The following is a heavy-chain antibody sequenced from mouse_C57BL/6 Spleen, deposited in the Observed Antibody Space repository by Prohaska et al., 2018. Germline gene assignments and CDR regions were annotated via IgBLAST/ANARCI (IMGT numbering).Heavy chain of an antibody. V-gene: IGHV1-64*01. D-gene: IGHD2-3*01. CDR1: GYTFTSYW. CDR2: IHPNSGST. J-gene: IGHJ1*03. CDR3: ARYYDGYWGYFDV. Sequence: GAELVKPGASVKLSCKASGYTFTSYWMHWVKQRPGQGLEWIGMIHPNSGSTNYNEKFKSKATLTVDKSSSTAYMQLSSLTSEDSAVYYCARYYDGYWGYFDVWGTGTTVTVSS.